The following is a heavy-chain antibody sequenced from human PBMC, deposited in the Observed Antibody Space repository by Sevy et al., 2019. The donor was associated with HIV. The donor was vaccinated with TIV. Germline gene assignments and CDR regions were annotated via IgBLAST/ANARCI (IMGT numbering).Heavy chain of an antibody. CDR1: GFTFSGYT. CDR2: ISGSSGYI. J-gene: IGHJ3*02. Sequence: GGSLRLSCAASGFTFSGYTMNWVRQAPGKGLEWVSSISGSSGYINYTDSLKGRFTISRDNAKNSLYLQMNSLRAEDTAVYYCARDEALGSFDIWGQGTMVTVSS. V-gene: IGHV3-21*01. D-gene: IGHD2-15*01. CDR3: ARDEALGSFDI.